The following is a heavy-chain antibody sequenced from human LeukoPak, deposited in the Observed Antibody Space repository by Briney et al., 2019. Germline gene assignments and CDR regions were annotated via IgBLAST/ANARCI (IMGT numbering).Heavy chain of an antibody. D-gene: IGHD2-2*01. CDR2: INSDGSST. V-gene: IGHV3-74*01. CDR3: ARDPYCSSTSCHSTGGDY. J-gene: IGHJ4*02. CDR1: GLTFSSYW. Sequence: PGGSLRLSCAASGLTFSSYWMHWVRQAPGKGLVWVSRINSDGSSTSYADSVKGRFTISRDNAKNTLYLQMNSLRAEDTAVYYCARDPYCSSTSCHSTGGDYWGQGTLVTVSS.